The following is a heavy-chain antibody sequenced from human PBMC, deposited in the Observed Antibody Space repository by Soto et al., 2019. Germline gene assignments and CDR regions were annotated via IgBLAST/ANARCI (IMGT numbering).Heavy chain of an antibody. J-gene: IGHJ3*02. CDR1: GGSISSYY. D-gene: IGHD2-15*01. CDR3: ARPSGGSCYLCAFDI. CDR2: IYYSGST. Sequence: QVQLQESGPGLVKPSETLSLTCTVSGGSISSYYWSWIRQPPGKGLEWIGYIYYSGSTNYNPSLKSRVTISVDTSKNQFSLKLSSVTAADTAVYYCARPSGGSCYLCAFDIWGQGTMVTVSS. V-gene: IGHV4-59*01.